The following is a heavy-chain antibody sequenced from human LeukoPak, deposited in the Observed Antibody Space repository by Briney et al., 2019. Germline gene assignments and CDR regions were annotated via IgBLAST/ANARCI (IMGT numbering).Heavy chain of an antibody. J-gene: IGHJ6*04. Sequence: GSLRLSCVASGFTFSSYEMNWVRQAPGKGLGWVSYISRSGSTIYYADSVKGRFTISRDNAKNSLYLQMNSLRAEDTAVYYCAELGITMIGGVWGKGTTVTISS. V-gene: IGHV3-48*03. CDR1: GFTFSSYE. CDR2: ISRSGSTI. CDR3: AELGITMIGGV. D-gene: IGHD3-10*02.